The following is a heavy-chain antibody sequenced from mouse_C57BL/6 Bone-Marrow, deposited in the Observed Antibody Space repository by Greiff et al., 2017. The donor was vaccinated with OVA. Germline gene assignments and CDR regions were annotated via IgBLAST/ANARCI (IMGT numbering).Heavy chain of an antibody. CDR3: ARTPYGNYTFSDY. CDR2: INPSTGGT. CDR1: GYSFTGYY. Sequence: VQLQQSGPELVKPGASVKISCKASGYSFTGYYMNWVKQSPEKSLEWIGEINPSTGGTTYNQKFKAKATLTVDKSSSTAYMQLKSLTSEDSAVYYCARTPYGNYTFSDYWGQGTTLTVSS. J-gene: IGHJ2*01. D-gene: IGHD2-10*02. V-gene: IGHV1-42*01.